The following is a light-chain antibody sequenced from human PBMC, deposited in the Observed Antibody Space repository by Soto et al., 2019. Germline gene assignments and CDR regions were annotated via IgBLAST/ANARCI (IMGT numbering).Light chain of an antibody. CDR2: GAS. Sequence: EIVMTRSPATLSVSPGERATLSCRASQSVSSNLAWYQQKPGQAPRLLIYGASTRATGIPARFSGSGSGTEFTLTISSLQSEDFAVYYGQQYNNWLTFGQGTKVDIK. CDR3: QQYNNWLT. V-gene: IGKV3-15*01. J-gene: IGKJ1*01. CDR1: QSVSSN.